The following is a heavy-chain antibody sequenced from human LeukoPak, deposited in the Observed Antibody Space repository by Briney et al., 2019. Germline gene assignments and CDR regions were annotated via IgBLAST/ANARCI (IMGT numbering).Heavy chain of an antibody. J-gene: IGHJ4*02. CDR2: LNPNSGDT. V-gene: IGHV1-2*02. CDR3: ASPGGHDYIDY. D-gene: IGHD3-16*01. Sequence: GASVKDSCKASGYTFIGYYIHWVRQAPGQGLEWMGWLNPNSGDTNYAQKFQGRVTMTRDTSISTAYMELSSLRSDDTAVYYCASPGGHDYIDYWGQGTLVTVSS. CDR1: GYTFIGYY.